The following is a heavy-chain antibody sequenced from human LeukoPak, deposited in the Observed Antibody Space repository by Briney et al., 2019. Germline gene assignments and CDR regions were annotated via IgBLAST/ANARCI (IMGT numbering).Heavy chain of an antibody. D-gene: IGHD3-10*01. J-gene: IGHJ6*02. CDR1: GYTFSGNY. CDR2: INPNSGDT. V-gene: IGHV1-2*02. Sequence: ASVKVSCKTSGYTFSGNYIYWVRQAPGQGLEWMGWINPNSGDTNYAQKFQGRVTMTRDTSISTAYMALSSLISDDTAVYYCARGGSSSGSYYYGVDAWGQGTTVTASS. CDR3: ARGGSSSGSYYYGVDA.